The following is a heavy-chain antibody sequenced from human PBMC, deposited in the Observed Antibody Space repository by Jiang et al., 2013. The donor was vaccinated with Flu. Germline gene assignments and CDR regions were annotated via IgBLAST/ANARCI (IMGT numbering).Heavy chain of an antibody. CDR1: GYTFTGYY. V-gene: IGHV1-2*04. D-gene: IGHD3-10*01. Sequence: GAEVKKPGASVKVSCKASGYTFTGYYMHWVRQAPGQGLEWMGWINPNSGGTNYAQKFQGWVTMTRDTSISTAYMELSRLRSDDTAVYYCARVGSGDYYYYGMDVWGQGTTVTVSS. CDR3: ARVGSGDYYYYGMDV. J-gene: IGHJ6*02. CDR2: INPNSGGT.